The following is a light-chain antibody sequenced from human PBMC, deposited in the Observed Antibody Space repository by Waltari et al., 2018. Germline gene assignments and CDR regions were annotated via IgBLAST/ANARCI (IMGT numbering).Light chain of an antibody. Sequence: QSVLTQPPSASGTPAQRVTIPCSGSSSNIGSNYVYWYQQLPGTTPKLLIYRNNQRPSGVPDRFSGSKSGTSASLAISGLRSEDEADYYCAAWDDSLSGGVFGGGTKLTVL. CDR2: RNN. J-gene: IGLJ2*01. V-gene: IGLV1-47*01. CDR1: SSNIGSNY. CDR3: AAWDDSLSGGV.